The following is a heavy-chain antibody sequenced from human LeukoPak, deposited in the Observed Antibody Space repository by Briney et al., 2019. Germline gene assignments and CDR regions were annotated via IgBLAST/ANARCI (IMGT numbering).Heavy chain of an antibody. J-gene: IGHJ4*02. Sequence: PSETLSLTCTVSGGSISSYYWSWIRQPAGKGLEWLGRIYTSGSTNYNPSLKSRVTMSVDTSKNQFSLKLSSVTAADTAVYYCARGGTMVRYIYYFDYWGQGTLVTVSS. V-gene: IGHV4-4*07. CDR1: GGSISSYY. D-gene: IGHD3-10*01. CDR3: ARGGTMVRYIYYFDY. CDR2: IYTSGST.